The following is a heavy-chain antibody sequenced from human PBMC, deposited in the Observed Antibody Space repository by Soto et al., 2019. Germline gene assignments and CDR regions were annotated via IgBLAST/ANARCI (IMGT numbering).Heavy chain of an antibody. V-gene: IGHV3-66*01. D-gene: IGHD6-19*01. CDR3: AREASGSGWWSQGSFES. J-gene: IGHJ4*02. CDR2: IYLSGST. CDR1: GFTVTDSY. Sequence: EVQLVESGGGLVQPGGSLRLACAGSGFTVTDSYMSWVRQAPGKGLEWVSSIYLSGSTYYADSVKGRITISRDISKNTVFRQMNSLRVEDTAVYYCAREASGSGWWSQGSFESWGQGTLVTVSS.